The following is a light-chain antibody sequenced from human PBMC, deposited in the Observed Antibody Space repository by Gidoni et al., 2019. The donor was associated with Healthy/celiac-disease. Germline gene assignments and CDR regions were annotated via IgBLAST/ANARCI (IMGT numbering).Light chain of an antibody. J-gene: IGLJ3*02. CDR3: AAWDDSLSGWV. V-gene: IGLV1-47*01. CDR1: SSNIGSNY. Sequence: QSVLPPPPSASGTPGPRVTISCSGSSSNIGSNYVYWYQQLPGTAPKLLIYRNNQRPSGVPDRFSGSKSGTSASLAISGLRSEDEADYYCAAWDDSLSGWVFGGGTKLTV. CDR2: RNN.